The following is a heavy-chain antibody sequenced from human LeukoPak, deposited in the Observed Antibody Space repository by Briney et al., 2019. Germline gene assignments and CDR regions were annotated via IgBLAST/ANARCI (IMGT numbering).Heavy chain of an antibody. CDR3: AKDLSSVTTCFDY. V-gene: IGHV3-9*01. D-gene: IGHD4-17*01. J-gene: IGHJ4*02. CDR1: GFTFDDYA. Sequence: GGSLRLSCAASGFTFDDYAMHWVRQAPGKGPEWVSGISWNSGSIGYADSVKGRFTISRDNARNSLYLQMNSLRAEDTALYYCAKDLSSVTTCFDYWGQGTLVTVSS. CDR2: ISWNSGSI.